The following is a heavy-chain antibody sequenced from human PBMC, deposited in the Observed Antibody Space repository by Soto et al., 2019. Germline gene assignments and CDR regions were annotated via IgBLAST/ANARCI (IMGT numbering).Heavy chain of an antibody. CDR3: ARASYDSSAYYRGGYYYYYGMDV. CDR2: ISSSSSTI. Sequence: GGSLRLSCAASGFTFSSYSMNWVRQAPGKGLEWVSYISSSSSTIYYADSVKGRFTISRDNAKNSLYLQMNSLRAEDTAVYYCARASYDSSAYYRGGYYYYYGMDVWGQGTTVTVSS. J-gene: IGHJ6*02. D-gene: IGHD3-22*01. CDR1: GFTFSSYS. V-gene: IGHV3-48*01.